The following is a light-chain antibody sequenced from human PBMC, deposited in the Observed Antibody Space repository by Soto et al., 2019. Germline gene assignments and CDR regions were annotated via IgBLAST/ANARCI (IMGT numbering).Light chain of an antibody. V-gene: IGKV3-20*01. CDR2: AAS. J-gene: IGKJ1*01. Sequence: IVLTQSPGTLSLSPGEGATLSCRASQPVNSGYLAWYQQKPGQAPRLLIYAASRRATGIPDRFSGSGSGTDFTLTISRLEPEDFAVYYCQQYGSSSWTFGQGTKVDIK. CDR1: QPVNSGY. CDR3: QQYGSSSWT.